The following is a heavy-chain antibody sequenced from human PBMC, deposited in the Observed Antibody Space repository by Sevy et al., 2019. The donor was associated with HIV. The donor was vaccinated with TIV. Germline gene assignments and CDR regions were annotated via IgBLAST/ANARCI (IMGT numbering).Heavy chain of an antibody. CDR3: AKPRRSGSSPPYFDY. V-gene: IGHV3-23*01. J-gene: IGHJ4*02. Sequence: GGSLRLSCAASGFTFSSYAMSWVRQAPGKGLEWVSAISGSGGSTYYADSVKGRFTISRDNSKNTLYLQMNGLRAEDTAVYYCAKPRRSGSSPPYFDYWGQGTLVTVSS. D-gene: IGHD1-26*01. CDR1: GFTFSSYA. CDR2: ISGSGGST.